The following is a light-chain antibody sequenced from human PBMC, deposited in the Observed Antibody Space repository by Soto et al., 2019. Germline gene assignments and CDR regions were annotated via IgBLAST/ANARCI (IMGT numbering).Light chain of an antibody. CDR2: DVA. CDR3: VSFTSSTTSV. J-gene: IGLJ1*01. V-gene: IGLV2-14*03. Sequence: QSALTQPASVSASPGQSITISCTGTSSDVGGSNFVSWYQQHPGKPPKLIIYDVATRPSGVSNRFSGSKSGSTASLIISRLQTEDEADYYCVSFTSSTTSVFGRGPKLTVL. CDR1: SSDVGGSNF.